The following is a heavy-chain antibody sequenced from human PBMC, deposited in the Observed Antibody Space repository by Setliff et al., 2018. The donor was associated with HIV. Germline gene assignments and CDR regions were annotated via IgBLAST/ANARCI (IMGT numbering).Heavy chain of an antibody. CDR2: ISIGSGGAI. Sequence: PGGSLRLSCAASESSFSTYGMSWVRQAPGKGLEWVSSISIGSGGAIDHADSVQGRFTISRDNSKNSLYLQMNSLRVENTAVYYCARDYLYYNLYNGSPVYGMDVWGQGTTVTVSS. CDR1: ESSFSTYG. CDR3: ARDYLYYNLYNGSPVYGMDV. V-gene: IGHV3-21*01. J-gene: IGHJ6*02. D-gene: IGHD3-3*01.